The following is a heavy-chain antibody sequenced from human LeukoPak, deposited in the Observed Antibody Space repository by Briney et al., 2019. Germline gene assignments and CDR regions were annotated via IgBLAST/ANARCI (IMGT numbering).Heavy chain of an antibody. CDR2: INHSGST. D-gene: IGHD6-19*01. CDR1: GGSFSVYY. J-gene: IGHJ4*02. CDR3: ARGLGYSNGWYDY. Sequence: PSETLSLTCAVYGGSFSVYYWSWIRQPPGKGLEWIGEINHSGSTNYNPSLKSRITISVDTSKNQFSLKLSSVTAADTAVYYCARGLGYSNGWYDYWGQGTLVTVSS. V-gene: IGHV4-34*01.